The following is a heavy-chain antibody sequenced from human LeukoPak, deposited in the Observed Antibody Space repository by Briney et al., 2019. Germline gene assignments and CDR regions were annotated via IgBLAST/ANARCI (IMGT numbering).Heavy chain of an antibody. CDR3: ARDTVEYYYDSSGYSFDY. J-gene: IGHJ4*02. CDR2: INPNSGGT. CDR1: GYTFTSYG. D-gene: IGHD3-22*01. Sequence: ASVKVSCKASGYTFTSYGISWVRQAPGQGLEWMGWINPNSGGTNYAQKFQGRVTMTRDTSISTAYMELSRLRSDDTAVYYCARDTVEYYYDSSGYSFDYWGQGTLVTVSS. V-gene: IGHV1-2*02.